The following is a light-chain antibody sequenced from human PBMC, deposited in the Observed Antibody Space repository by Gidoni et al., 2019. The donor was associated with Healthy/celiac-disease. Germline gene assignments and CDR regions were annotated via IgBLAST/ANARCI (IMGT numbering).Light chain of an antibody. CDR1: QSVSSN. CDR2: GAS. V-gene: IGKV3-15*01. CDR3: QQYNKWPPVT. Sequence: ATLSVSPGERATLSCRASQSVSSNLAWYQQKPGQAPRLLIYGASTRATGIPARFSGSGSGTEFTLTISSLQSEDFAVYYCQQYNKWPPVTFGGGTKVEIK. J-gene: IGKJ4*01.